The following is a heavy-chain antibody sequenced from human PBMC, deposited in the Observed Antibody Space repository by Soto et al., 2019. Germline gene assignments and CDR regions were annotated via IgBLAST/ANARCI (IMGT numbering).Heavy chain of an antibody. V-gene: IGHV1-18*01. CDR3: ARALLYYDSSGYHPFDY. CDR1: GYTFTSYG. Sequence: ASVKVSCKASGYTFTSYGISWVRQAPGQGLEWMGWISAYNGNTNYARKLRGRVTMTTDTSTSTAYMELRSLRSDDTAVYYCARALLYYDSSGYHPFDYWGQGTLVTVSS. CDR2: ISAYNGNT. J-gene: IGHJ4*02. D-gene: IGHD3-22*01.